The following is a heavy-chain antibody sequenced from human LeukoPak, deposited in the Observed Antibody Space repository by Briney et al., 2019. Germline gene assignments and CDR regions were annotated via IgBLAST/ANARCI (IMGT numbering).Heavy chain of an antibody. Sequence: GGSLRLSCAASGFTFSSYWMHWVRQAPGKGLVWVSRINSDGSSTSYADSVKGRFTISRDNAKNTLYLQMNSLRADDTAIYYCARDRRPPPERYFDLWGRGTLVTVSS. CDR1: GFTFSSYW. CDR2: INSDGSST. CDR3: ARDRRPPPERYFDL. D-gene: IGHD1-14*01. J-gene: IGHJ2*01. V-gene: IGHV3-74*01.